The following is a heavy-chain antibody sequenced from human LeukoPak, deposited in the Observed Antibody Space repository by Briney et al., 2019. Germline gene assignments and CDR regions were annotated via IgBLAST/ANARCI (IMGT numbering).Heavy chain of an antibody. CDR1: GYTFTSYG. CDR3: ATDRNTAMAAFDY. CDR2: TSAYNGNT. Sequence: ASVKVSCKASGYTFTSYGISWVRQAPGQELEWMGWTSAYNGNTNYAQKLQGRVTMTTDTSTSTAYMELRSLRSDDTAVYYCATDRNTAMAAFDYWGQGTLVTVSS. J-gene: IGHJ4*02. V-gene: IGHV1-18*04. D-gene: IGHD5-18*01.